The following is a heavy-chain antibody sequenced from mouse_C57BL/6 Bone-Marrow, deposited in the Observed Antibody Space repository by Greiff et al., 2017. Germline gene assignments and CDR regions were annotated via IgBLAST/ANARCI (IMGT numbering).Heavy chain of an antibody. CDR3: AKRDYGSRYYFDY. CDR2: INPSSGYT. D-gene: IGHD1-1*01. CDR1: GYTFTSYT. V-gene: IGHV1-4*01. Sequence: VQLQESGAELARPGASVKMSCKASGYTFTSYTMHWVKQRPGQGLEWIGYINPSSGYTKYNQKFKDKATLTAAKSSSTAYMQLSSLTSEDSAVYYCAKRDYGSRYYFDYWGQGTTLTVSS. J-gene: IGHJ2*01.